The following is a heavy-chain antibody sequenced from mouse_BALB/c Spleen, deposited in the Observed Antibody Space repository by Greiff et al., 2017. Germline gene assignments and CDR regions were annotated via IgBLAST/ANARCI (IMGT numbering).Heavy chain of an antibody. CDR3: AKSHYYGSSSTRFDY. Sequence: DLVKPGASVKLSCKASGYTFTSYWINWIKQRPGQGLEWIGRIAPGSGSTYYNEMFKGKATLTVDTSSSTAYIQLSSLSSEDSAVYFCAKSHYYGSSSTRFDYWGQGTTVTVSA. V-gene: IGHV1S41*01. CDR2: IAPGSGST. CDR1: GYTFTSYW. D-gene: IGHD1-1*01. J-gene: IGHJ2*01.